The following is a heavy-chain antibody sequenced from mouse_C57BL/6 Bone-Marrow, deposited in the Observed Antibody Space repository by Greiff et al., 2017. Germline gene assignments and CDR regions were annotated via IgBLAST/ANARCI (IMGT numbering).Heavy chain of an antibody. CDR3: ARDGSLLREFDY. V-gene: IGHV2-2*01. D-gene: IGHD1-1*01. Sequence: VKVVESGPGLVQPSQSLSITCTVSGFSLTSYGVHWVRQSPGKGLEWLGVIWSGGSTDYNAAFISRLSISKDNSKSQVFFKMNSLQADDTAISYCARDGSLLREFDYWGQGTTLTVSS. CDR2: IWSGGST. CDR1: GFSLTSYG. J-gene: IGHJ2*01.